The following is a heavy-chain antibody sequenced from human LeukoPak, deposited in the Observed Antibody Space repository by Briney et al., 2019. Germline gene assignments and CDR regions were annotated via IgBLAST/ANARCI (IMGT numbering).Heavy chain of an antibody. V-gene: IGHV3-48*03. CDR3: AELGIAMIGGV. D-gene: IGHD3-10*02. CDR1: GFIFSNYA. J-gene: IGHJ6*04. Sequence: GGSLRLSCAASGFIFSNYAMHWVRQAPGKGLEWVSYISSSGSTIYYADSVKGRFTISRDNAKNSLYLQMNSLRAEDTAVYYCAELGIAMIGGVWGKGTTVTISS. CDR2: ISSSGSTI.